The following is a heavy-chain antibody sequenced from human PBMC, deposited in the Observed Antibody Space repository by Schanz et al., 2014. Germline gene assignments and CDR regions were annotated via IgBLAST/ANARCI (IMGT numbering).Heavy chain of an antibody. D-gene: IGHD4-17*01. Sequence: QVQLQASGPGLVKPSQTLSLTCTVSGGSVSSGGDYWSWIRQHPGKGLEWIGFISYSGSTYYNPSLKSRVTISVDTSKNQFSLNLSSATAADTAVYYCARDRGHGDLPGDIWGRGTMVTVSS. J-gene: IGHJ3*02. CDR2: ISYSGST. CDR1: GGSVSSGGDY. CDR3: ARDRGHGDLPGDI. V-gene: IGHV4-31*03.